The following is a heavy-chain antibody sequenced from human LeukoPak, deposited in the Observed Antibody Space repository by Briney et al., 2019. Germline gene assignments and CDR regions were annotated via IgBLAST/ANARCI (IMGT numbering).Heavy chain of an antibody. CDR1: GFTFSSYW. V-gene: IGHV3-74*01. CDR2: INSDGSST. D-gene: IGHD2-2*01. J-gene: IGHJ6*03. Sequence: QTGGSLRLSCAASGFTFSSYWMHWVRQAPGKGLVWVSRINSDGSSTSYADSVKGRFTISRDNAKNTLYLQMNSLRAEDTAVYYCARADSVVVPAATYYYYYYYMDVWGKGTTVTISS. CDR3: ARADSVVVPAATYYYYYYYMDV.